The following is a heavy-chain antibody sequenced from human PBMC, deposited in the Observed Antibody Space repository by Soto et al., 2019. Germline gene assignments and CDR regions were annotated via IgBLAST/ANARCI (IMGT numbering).Heavy chain of an antibody. CDR1: GFTFSSYS. D-gene: IGHD3-10*01. Sequence: EVQLVESGGGLVQPGGSLRLSCAASGFTFSSYSMNWVRQAPGKGLEWVSYISSSSSTIYYADSVKGRFTISRDNAKNSLYLQRTGLMAEDTAVYSCARRGMVRGGPSYFDYWGQGTLVAVSS. V-gene: IGHV3-48*01. J-gene: IGHJ4*02. CDR3: ARRGMVRGGPSYFDY. CDR2: ISSSSSTI.